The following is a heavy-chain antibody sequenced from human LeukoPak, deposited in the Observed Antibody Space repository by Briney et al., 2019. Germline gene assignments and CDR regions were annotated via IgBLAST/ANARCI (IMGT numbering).Heavy chain of an antibody. CDR1: GFTFSGHN. D-gene: IGHD1-7*01. CDR2: VSISSGTI. CDR3: ANWVEGTMTYFDY. J-gene: IGHJ4*02. V-gene: IGHV3-48*04. Sequence: PGGSLRLSCAASGFTFSGHNMNWVRQAPGKGLEWISFVSISSGTIYYADSVKGRFRISRDNAKSSLDLEMNSLRAEDTAVYYCANWVEGTMTYFDYWGQGTLVTVSS.